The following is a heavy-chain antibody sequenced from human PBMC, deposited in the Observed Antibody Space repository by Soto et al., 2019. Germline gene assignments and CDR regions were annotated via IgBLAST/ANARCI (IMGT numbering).Heavy chain of an antibody. Sequence: PSETLSLTCTVSGASISGFYWSWIRKSAGKGLEWIGRIYATGTTDCNPSLKSRVMMSVDTSKKQFPLKLRSVTAADTAVYYCVRDGTKTLWDWFDPWGQGISVTVSS. CDR1: GASISGFY. CDR3: VRDGTKTLWDWFDP. V-gene: IGHV4-4*07. D-gene: IGHD1-1*01. J-gene: IGHJ5*02. CDR2: IYATGTT.